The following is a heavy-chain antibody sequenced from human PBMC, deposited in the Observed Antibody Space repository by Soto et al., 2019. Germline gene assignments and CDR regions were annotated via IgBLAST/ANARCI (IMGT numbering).Heavy chain of an antibody. CDR3: ARYSRILVWFDT. Sequence: SETLSLTCTVSGVSISSYYWSWILQPPGKGLEWIGYIYYSGSTNYNPSLKGRVTISVDTSKNQFSLKLSSVTAADTAVYYCARYSRILVWFDTWGQGPVVTMSS. V-gene: IGHV4-59*01. J-gene: IGHJ5*02. D-gene: IGHD6-13*01. CDR2: IYYSGST. CDR1: GVSISSYY.